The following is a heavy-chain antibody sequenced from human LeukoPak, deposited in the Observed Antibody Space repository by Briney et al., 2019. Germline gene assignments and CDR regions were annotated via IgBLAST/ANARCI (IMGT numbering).Heavy chain of an antibody. J-gene: IGHJ4*02. D-gene: IGHD5-18*01. CDR3: ARHTAMVREYFDY. CDR1: GYSFTSYW. V-gene: IGHV5-51*01. CDR2: IYPGDSDT. Sequence: RGESLKISCKGSGYSFTSYWIGWVRRMPGKGLEWMGIIYPGDSDTRYSPSFQGQVTISADKSISTAYLQWSSLKASDTAMYYCARHTAMVREYFDYWGQGTLVTVSS.